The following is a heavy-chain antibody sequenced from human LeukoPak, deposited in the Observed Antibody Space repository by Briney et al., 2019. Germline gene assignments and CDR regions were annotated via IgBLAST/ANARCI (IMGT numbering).Heavy chain of an antibody. CDR1: GYSISSGYY. J-gene: IGHJ4*02. Sequence: PSETLSLTCTVSGYSISSGYYWGWIRQPPGKGLEWIGSIYHSGSTYYNPSLKSRVTISVDTSKNQFSLKLSSVTAADTAVYYCATIPVLRYFDWLDLSGNFDYWGQGTLVTVSS. CDR2: IYHSGST. V-gene: IGHV4-38-2*02. D-gene: IGHD3-9*01. CDR3: ATIPVLRYFDWLDLSGNFDY.